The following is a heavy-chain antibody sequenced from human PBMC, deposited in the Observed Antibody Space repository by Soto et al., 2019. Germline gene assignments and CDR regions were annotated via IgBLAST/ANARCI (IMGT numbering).Heavy chain of an antibody. D-gene: IGHD1-7*01. Sequence: SVKVSCKASGYTFTGYYMHWVRQAPGQGLEWMGWLNPKNGDTSYEEKFQGRVTMTRDTSINTAFLELPSLTADDTAVYYGARGRELAGGTKLCGSWGQSTLVTVSS. CDR3: ARGRELAGGTKLCGS. V-gene: IGHV1-2*02. CDR1: GYTFTGYY. CDR2: LNPKNGDT. J-gene: IGHJ5*02.